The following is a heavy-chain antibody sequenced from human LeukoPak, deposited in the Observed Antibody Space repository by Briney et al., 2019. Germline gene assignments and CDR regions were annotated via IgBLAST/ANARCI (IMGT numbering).Heavy chain of an antibody. CDR1: GFSFSSFS. CDR3: AKEKSGDGFDI. V-gene: IGHV3-21*04. CDR2: ISSTSSYI. J-gene: IGHJ3*02. Sequence: GGSLRLSCAASGFSFSSFSMNWVRQPPGKGLEWVSSISSTSSYIYYADSVKGRFTISRDNSKNTLFLQMNTLRAEDTAVYYCAKEKSGDGFDIWGQGTMVTVSS.